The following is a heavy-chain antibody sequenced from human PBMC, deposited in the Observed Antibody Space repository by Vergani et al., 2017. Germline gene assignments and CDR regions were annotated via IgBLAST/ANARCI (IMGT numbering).Heavy chain of an antibody. CDR1: GGTFSSYA. CDR2: IITIFGTA. CDR3: ARDGYCSSTSCYNGMDV. J-gene: IGHJ6*02. Sequence: QVQLVQSGAEVKKPGSSVKVSCKASGGTFSSYAISWVRQASGQGLEWMGGIITIFGTANYAQKFQGRVTITADESTSTAYMELSSLRSEDTAVYYCARDGYCSSTSCYNGMDVWGQGTTVTVSS. D-gene: IGHD2-2*02. V-gene: IGHV1-69*01.